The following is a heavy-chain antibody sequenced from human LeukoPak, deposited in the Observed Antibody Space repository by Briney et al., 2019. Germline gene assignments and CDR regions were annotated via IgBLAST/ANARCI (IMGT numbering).Heavy chain of an antibody. J-gene: IGHJ4*02. D-gene: IGHD1-1*01. V-gene: IGHV4-59*01. CDR3: ARGEDWKSTTFDY. CDR2: IYSSGTT. Sequence: SETLSLTCTVSGGSLSSYYWNWIRQPPGKGLEWIGYIYSSGTTKYNPSLKSRVTISVDTSKSQFSLKLTSVTAADTAVYYCARGEDWKSTTFDYWGQGTLVTVAS. CDR1: GGSLSSYY.